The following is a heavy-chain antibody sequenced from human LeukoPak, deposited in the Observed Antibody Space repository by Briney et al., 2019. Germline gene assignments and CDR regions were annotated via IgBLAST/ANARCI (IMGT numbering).Heavy chain of an antibody. CDR2: VSGSGGST. Sequence: GSLRLSCAASGFTFSSFAMSWVRQAPGKGLEWVSVVSGSGGSTYYAGSVKGRFTISRDNSKNTLYLQMNSLRAEDTAVYYCARDAGATCFDYWGQGTLVTVSS. J-gene: IGHJ4*02. CDR1: GFTFSSFA. CDR3: ARDAGATCFDY. V-gene: IGHV3-23*01. D-gene: IGHD1-26*01.